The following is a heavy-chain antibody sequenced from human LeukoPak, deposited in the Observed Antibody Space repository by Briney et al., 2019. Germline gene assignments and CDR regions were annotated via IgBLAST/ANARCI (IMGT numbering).Heavy chain of an antibody. CDR1: GFSFSDAW. Sequence: GGSLRLSCAASGFSFSDAWMNWVRQAPGKGLEWVGHIRSKADGGTPDYIAPVKGRFTISRDDSKDTLYLQMNSLNTEGTAMYYCTTRSPARYCSDGACYSSADYWGQGTLVTVSS. CDR2: IRSKADGGTP. J-gene: IGHJ4*02. V-gene: IGHV3-15*07. CDR3: TTRSPARYCSDGACYSSADY. D-gene: IGHD2-15*01.